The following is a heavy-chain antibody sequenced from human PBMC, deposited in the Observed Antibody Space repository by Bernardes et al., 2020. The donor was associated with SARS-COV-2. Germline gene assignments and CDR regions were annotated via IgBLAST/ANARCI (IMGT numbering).Heavy chain of an antibody. V-gene: IGHV4-39*07. J-gene: IGHJ5*02. Sequence: SETLSLTCTVSGDSMSSRRYYWGWIRQPPGKGLEWIGSISYSGSTNYNPSLKSRVTISIDTSKNQFSLKLTSVTAADTAVYYCARAAPPLWAAGGVDPWGQGTLVTVSS. CDR1: GDSMSSRRYY. CDR2: ISYSGST. D-gene: IGHD3-10*01. CDR3: ARAAPPLWAAGGVDP.